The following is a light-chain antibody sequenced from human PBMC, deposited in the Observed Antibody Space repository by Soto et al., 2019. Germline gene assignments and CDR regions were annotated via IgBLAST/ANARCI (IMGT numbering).Light chain of an antibody. Sequence: EIVLTQSPGNLSLSPGERATLSCRASQSVSSSFLAWYQQKPGQAPRLLIYGASSRATGIPDRFSGSGSGTDFTLTISRLEPEDFALYYCQQHDILPITFGQGTRLEIK. V-gene: IGKV3-20*01. CDR1: QSVSSSF. J-gene: IGKJ5*01. CDR3: QQHDILPIT. CDR2: GAS.